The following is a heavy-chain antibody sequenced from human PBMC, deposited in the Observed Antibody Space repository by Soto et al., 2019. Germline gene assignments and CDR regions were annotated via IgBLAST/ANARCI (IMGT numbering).Heavy chain of an antibody. CDR2: IYPGDSDT. J-gene: IGHJ6*02. Sequence: GESLKISCKGSGYSFTSYWIGWVRQMPGKGLEWMGIIYPGDSDTRYSPSFQGQVTISADKSISTAYLQWSSLKASDTAMYYCARGAVAGTQIAPLPMHVCGQGTPVTVSS. CDR1: GYSFTSYW. CDR3: ARGAVAGTQIAPLPMHV. V-gene: IGHV5-51*01. D-gene: IGHD6-19*01.